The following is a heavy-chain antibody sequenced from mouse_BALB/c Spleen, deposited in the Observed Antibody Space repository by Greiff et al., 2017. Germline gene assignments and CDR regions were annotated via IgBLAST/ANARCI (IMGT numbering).Heavy chain of an antibody. Sequence: EVKLQQSGAELVRPGALVKLSCKASGFNIKDYYMHWVKQRPEQGLEWIGWIDPENGNTIYDPKFQGKASITADTSSNTAYLQLSSLTSEDTAVYYCARRKDYYGDFDYWGQGTTLTVSS. CDR3: ARRKDYYGDFDY. V-gene: IGHV14-1*02. J-gene: IGHJ2*01. CDR1: GFNIKDYY. CDR2: IDPENGNT. D-gene: IGHD1-1*01.